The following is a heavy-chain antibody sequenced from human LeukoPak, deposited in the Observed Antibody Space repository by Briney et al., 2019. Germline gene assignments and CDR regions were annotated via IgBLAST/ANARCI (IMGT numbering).Heavy chain of an antibody. J-gene: IGHJ3*02. CDR1: GGSINSGSYY. CDR3: ARERRIAAAGVRAFDI. CDR2: IYYSGST. D-gene: IGHD6-13*01. Sequence: SETLSLTCTVSGGSINSGSYYWNWTRQHPGKGLEWIGYIYYSGSTYYNPSLKSRITISVDTSKNQFSLKLSSVTVADTAVYYCARERRIAAAGVRAFDIWGQGIMVTVSS. V-gene: IGHV4-31*03.